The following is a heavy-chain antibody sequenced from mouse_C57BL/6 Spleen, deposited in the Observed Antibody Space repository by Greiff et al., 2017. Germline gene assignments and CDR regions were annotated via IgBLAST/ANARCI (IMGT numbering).Heavy chain of an antibody. CDR3: ARNRLSLYDYDAMDY. CDR2: IWSGGST. V-gene: IGHV2-2*01. J-gene: IGHJ4*01. D-gene: IGHD6-5*01. Sequence: VQLQQSGPGLVQPSQSLSITCTVSGFSLTSYGVHWVRQSPGKGLEWLGVIWSGGSTDYNAAFISRLSISKDNSKSQVFFKMNSLQADDTAIYYCARNRLSLYDYDAMDYWGQGTSVTVSS. CDR1: GFSLTSYG.